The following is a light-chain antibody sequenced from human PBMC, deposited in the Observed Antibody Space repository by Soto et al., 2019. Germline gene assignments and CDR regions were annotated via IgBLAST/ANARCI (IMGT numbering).Light chain of an antibody. CDR2: VNS. V-gene: IGLV1-40*01. J-gene: IGLJ1*01. CDR1: SSNIGAGYD. CDR3: QSFDNSLSGPYV. Sequence: GAPGQRVTISCTGSSSNIGAGYDVHWYQQLPGTAPKLLIYVNSNRPSGVPDRFSGSKSGTSASLAITGLQPEDEADYYCQSFDNSLSGPYVFGTGTKVTVL.